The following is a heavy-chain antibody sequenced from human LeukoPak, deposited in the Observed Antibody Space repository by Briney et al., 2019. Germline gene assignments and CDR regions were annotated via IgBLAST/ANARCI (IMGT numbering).Heavy chain of an antibody. CDR1: GFTFSSYM. CDR2: INSGSTYT. Sequence: KSGGSLRLSCAASGFTFSSYMMNWVRQAPGKGLEWVSSINSGSTYTYYTESVKGRFTVSRDNAKNSLFLQMNSLRAEDTAIYYCARSLKTLTYDGYWGQGTLVTVSS. V-gene: IGHV3-21*01. CDR3: ARSLKTLTYDGY. J-gene: IGHJ4*02. D-gene: IGHD1-1*01.